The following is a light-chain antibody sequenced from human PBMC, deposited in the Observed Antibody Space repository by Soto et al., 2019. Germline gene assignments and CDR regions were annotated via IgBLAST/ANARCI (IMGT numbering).Light chain of an antibody. Sequence: VLARSPGALSLSPGESATLSCRASQTVSNNYLAWYQQKPGQAPRLLIYGASSRATGIPDRFSGSGSGTDFTLTISRLEPEDFAVYYCQQYGSSPRTFGQGTKVDIK. V-gene: IGKV3-20*01. J-gene: IGKJ1*01. CDR2: GAS. CDR1: QTVSNNY. CDR3: QQYGSSPRT.